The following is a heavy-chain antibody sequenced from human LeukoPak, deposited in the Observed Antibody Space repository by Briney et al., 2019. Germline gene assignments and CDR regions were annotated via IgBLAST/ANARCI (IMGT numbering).Heavy chain of an antibody. CDR2: IYHTGTT. D-gene: IGHD6-13*01. CDR3: ARAGMYSSSWGGDY. Sequence: SQTLSLTCTVSSGSINTGGFYWSWVRQPPGKTLEWIGYIYHTGTTYYKSTLKSRITISIDRSENQFSLKLSSVTAADTAVYYCARAGMYSSSWGGDYWGQGTLVTVSS. CDR1: SGSINTGGFY. V-gene: IGHV4-30-2*01. J-gene: IGHJ4*02.